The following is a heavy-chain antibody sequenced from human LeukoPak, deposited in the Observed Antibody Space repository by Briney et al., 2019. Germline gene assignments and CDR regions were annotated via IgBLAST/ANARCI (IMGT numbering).Heavy chain of an antibody. CDR2: ISGSGGST. D-gene: IGHD1/OR15-1a*01. Sequence: PGGSLRLSCAASGFTFSSYAMSWVRQAPGKGLEWVSAISGSGGSTYYADSVKGRFTISRDNSKNTLYLQMNSLRAEDTAVYYCGRIAINANNGMDVWGQGTTVTASS. J-gene: IGHJ6*02. CDR3: GRIAINANNGMDV. V-gene: IGHV3-23*01. CDR1: GFTFSSYA.